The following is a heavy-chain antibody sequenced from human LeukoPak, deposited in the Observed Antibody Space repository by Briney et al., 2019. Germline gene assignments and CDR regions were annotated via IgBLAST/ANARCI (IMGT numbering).Heavy chain of an antibody. CDR1: GFTFSNYA. J-gene: IGHJ6*03. CDR2: ISYDGSNK. Sequence: GRSLRLSCAASGFTFSNYALHWVRQAPGKGLEWVAVISYDGSNKYYADSVKGRFTISRDNSKNTLYLQMNSLRAEDTAVYYCARSESSSSWYNYYYYMDVWGKGTTVTVSS. V-gene: IGHV3-30*04. D-gene: IGHD6-13*01. CDR3: ARSESSSSWYNYYYYMDV.